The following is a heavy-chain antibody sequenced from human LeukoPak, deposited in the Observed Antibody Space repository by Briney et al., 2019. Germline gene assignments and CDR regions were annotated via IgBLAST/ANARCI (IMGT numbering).Heavy chain of an antibody. CDR2: IYYSGST. J-gene: IGHJ6*03. V-gene: IGHV4-59*12. D-gene: IGHD3-22*01. CDR3: ARGVSSSGYYLPLGDYYYYMDV. Sequence: SETLSLTCTVSGGSISSYYWSWIRQPPGKGLEWIGYIYYSGSTNYNPSLKSRVTISVDTSKNQFSLKLSSVTAADTAVYYCARGVSSSGYYLPLGDYYYYMDVWGKGTTVTISS. CDR1: GGSISSYY.